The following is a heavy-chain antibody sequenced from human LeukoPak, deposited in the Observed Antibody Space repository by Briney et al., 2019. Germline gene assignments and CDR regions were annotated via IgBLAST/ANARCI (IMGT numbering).Heavy chain of an antibody. V-gene: IGHV3-7*01. Sequence: GGSLRLSRAASGFTLGGYWKSWVRQAPGKGLEWVATLKNDGREKFYVDSVKGRFTISRDNVKNSLSLQMDSLSAEDTAVDYCTTDDSTFWGQGTLVTVSS. CDR3: TTDDSTF. CDR2: LKNDGREK. CDR1: GFTLGGYW. J-gene: IGHJ4*02. D-gene: IGHD3-22*01.